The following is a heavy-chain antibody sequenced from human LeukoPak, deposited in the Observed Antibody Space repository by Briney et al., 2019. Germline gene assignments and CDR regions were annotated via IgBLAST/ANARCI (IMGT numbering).Heavy chain of an antibody. J-gene: IGHJ4*02. CDR2: INSDGSST. Sequence: GGSLRLSCAASGFTFSSYWMHWVRQAPGKGLVWVSRINSDGSSTSYADSVKGRFTISRDNAKNTLYLQMNSLRAEDTAVYYCEREGRFGYSSSPEFDYWGQGTLVTVSP. CDR1: GFTFSSYW. D-gene: IGHD6-13*01. CDR3: EREGRFGYSSSPEFDY. V-gene: IGHV3-74*01.